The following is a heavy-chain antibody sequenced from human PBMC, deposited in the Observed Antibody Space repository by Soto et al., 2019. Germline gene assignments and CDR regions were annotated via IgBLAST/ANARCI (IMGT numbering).Heavy chain of an antibody. CDR2: ISYDGSNK. J-gene: IGHJ6*02. V-gene: IGHV3-30*18. CDR3: AKVGGPYYYYGMDV. CDR1: GFTFSSYG. Sequence: QVQLVESGGGVVQPGRSLRLSCAASGFTFSSYGMHWVRQAPGKGLEWVAVISYDGSNKYYADSVKGRFTISRDNSKNTLYLQMNSLRAEDTAVYYCAKVGGPYYYYGMDVWGQGTTVTVSS. D-gene: IGHD1-26*01.